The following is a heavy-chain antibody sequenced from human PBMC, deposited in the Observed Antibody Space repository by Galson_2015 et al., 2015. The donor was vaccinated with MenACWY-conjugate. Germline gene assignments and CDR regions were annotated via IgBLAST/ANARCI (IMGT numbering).Heavy chain of an antibody. CDR1: GGSISSHY. Sequence: SETLSLTCTVSGGSISSHYWSWIRQPPGKGLEWIGYIYYSGSTNYNPSLKSRVTISVDTSKNQFSLKLSSVTAADTAVYYCARASEQWLVHGFDYWGQGTLVTVSS. D-gene: IGHD6-19*01. J-gene: IGHJ4*02. V-gene: IGHV4-59*11. CDR3: ARASEQWLVHGFDY. CDR2: IYYSGST.